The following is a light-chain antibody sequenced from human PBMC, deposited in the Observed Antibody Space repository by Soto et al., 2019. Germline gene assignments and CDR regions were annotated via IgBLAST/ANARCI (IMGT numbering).Light chain of an antibody. CDR1: SSDVGGYNY. CDR2: EVS. V-gene: IGLV2-14*01. Sequence: QSALTQPASVSGSPGQSITISCTGTSSDVGGYNYVSWYQQHQGKAPKLMIYEVSNRPSGVSNRFSGSKSGNTASLTISGLQAEDEADYYRSSYTSSSTPYVFGTGTKLTVL. J-gene: IGLJ1*01. CDR3: SSYTSSSTPYV.